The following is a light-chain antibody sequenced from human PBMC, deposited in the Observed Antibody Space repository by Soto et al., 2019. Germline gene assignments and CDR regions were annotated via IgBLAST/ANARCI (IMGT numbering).Light chain of an antibody. J-gene: IGLJ1*01. CDR1: SSDVGGYNY. CDR2: EVN. CDR3: SSYACSSNV. V-gene: IGLV2-8*01. Sequence: QSALTQPPSASGSPGQSVAISCTGTSSDVGGYNYVSWYQQHPGKAPKLMIYEVNKRPSGVPDRFSGSKSGNTASLTVSGLQAEDEAAYYCSSYACSSNVFGTGSKGTVL.